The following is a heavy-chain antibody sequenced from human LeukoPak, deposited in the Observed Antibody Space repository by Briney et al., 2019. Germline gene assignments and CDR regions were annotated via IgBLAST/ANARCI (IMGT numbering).Heavy chain of an antibody. Sequence: SETLSLTCSVSGGFIDNHYWTWIRRPPGKGLEGIGHIYYSWSTTYNPSLKSRVTISVDTSKNQFSLKLSSATPADTAAYYCARDLGYFGSGSYLGWFDPWGQGTLVTVSS. CDR3: ARDLGYFGSGSYLGWFDP. CDR2: IYYSWST. V-gene: IGHV4-59*11. D-gene: IGHD3-10*01. J-gene: IGHJ5*02. CDR1: GGFIDNHY.